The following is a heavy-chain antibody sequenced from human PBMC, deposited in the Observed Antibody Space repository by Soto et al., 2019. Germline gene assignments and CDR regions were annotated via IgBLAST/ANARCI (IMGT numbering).Heavy chain of an antibody. CDR3: ARDLPHSYGYLFSWENLSYYYGMDV. Sequence: ASVKVSCKASGGTFSSYAISWVRQAPGQGLEWMGGIIPIFGTANYAQKFQGRVTITADESTSTAYMELSSLRSEDTAVYYCARDLPHSYGYLFSWENLSYYYGMDVWCQGTMLTVSS. J-gene: IGHJ6*02. CDR2: IIPIFGTA. V-gene: IGHV1-69*13. CDR1: GGTFSSYA. D-gene: IGHD5-18*01.